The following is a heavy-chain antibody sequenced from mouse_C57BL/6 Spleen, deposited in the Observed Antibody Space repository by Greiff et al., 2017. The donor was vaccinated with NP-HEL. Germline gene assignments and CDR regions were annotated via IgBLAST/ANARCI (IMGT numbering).Heavy chain of an antibody. CDR3: ARGRLRGPFDY. CDR1: GYAFTNYL. D-gene: IGHD1-1*01. CDR2: INPGSGGT. J-gene: IGHJ2*01. Sequence: QVQLQQSGAELVRPGTSVKVSCKASGYAFTNYLIEWVKQRPGQGLEWIGVINPGSGGTNYNEKFKGKATLTADKSSSTAYMQLSSLTSEDSAVYVCARGRLRGPFDYWGQGTTLTVSS. V-gene: IGHV1-54*01.